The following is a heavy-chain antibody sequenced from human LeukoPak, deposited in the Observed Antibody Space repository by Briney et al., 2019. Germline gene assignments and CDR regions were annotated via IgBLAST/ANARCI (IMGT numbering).Heavy chain of an antibody. D-gene: IGHD3-9*01. CDR3: ARQGYDILTGYIDAFDI. V-gene: IGHV4-59*08. Sequence: SETLSLTCTVSGGSISSYYWSWIRQPPGKGLEWIGYTSYSGSTNYNPSLKSRVTISIDTSKNQFSLKLRSVTAADTAIYYCARQGYDILTGYIDAFDIWGQGTMVTVSS. J-gene: IGHJ3*02. CDR1: GGSISSYY. CDR2: TSYSGST.